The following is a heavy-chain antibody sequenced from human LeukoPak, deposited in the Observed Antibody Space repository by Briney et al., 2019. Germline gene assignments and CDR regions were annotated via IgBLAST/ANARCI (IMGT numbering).Heavy chain of an antibody. V-gene: IGHV3-15*01. D-gene: IGHD2-15*01. CDR3: TRAGRYCSGGSCYSFY. CDR1: GFTFSNAW. CDR2: IKSKTDGGTT. J-gene: IGHJ4*02. Sequence: GGSLRLSCAASGFTFSNAWMSWVRQAPGKGLEWVGRIKSKTDGGTTDYAAPVKGRFTISRDDSKSIAYLQMDSLKTEDTAVYYCTRAGRYCSGGSCYSFYWGQGTLVTVSS.